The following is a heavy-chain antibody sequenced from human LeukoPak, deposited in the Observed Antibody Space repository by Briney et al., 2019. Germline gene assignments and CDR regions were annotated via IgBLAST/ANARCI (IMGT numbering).Heavy chain of an antibody. V-gene: IGHV3-15*01. CDR2: IKTKTDGGTT. CDR1: GFTFSNAW. CDR3: TTGGLWYSGRVF. J-gene: IGHJ4*02. D-gene: IGHD3-10*01. Sequence: PGGSLRLSCAASGFTFSNAWMSWVRQAPGKGLEWVGRIKTKTDGGTTAFAAPVKGRFTMSRDDSENTLYLQMNSLKTEDTAMYYCTTGGLWYSGRVFWGQGTLVTVS.